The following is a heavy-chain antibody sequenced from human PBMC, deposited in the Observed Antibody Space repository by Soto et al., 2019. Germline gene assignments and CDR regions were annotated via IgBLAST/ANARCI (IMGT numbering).Heavy chain of an antibody. CDR1: GGSISSGDYY. V-gene: IGHV4-30-4*01. J-gene: IGHJ4*02. CDR2: IYYSGNT. Sequence: PSETLSLTCTVSGGSISSGDYYWSWIRQPPGKGLEWIGYIYYSGNTYYNPSLKSRVTISVDTSKNQFSLKLSSVTAADTAVYYCARDWFGEYFFDYWGQGTLVTVSS. CDR3: ARDWFGEYFFDY. D-gene: IGHD3-10*01.